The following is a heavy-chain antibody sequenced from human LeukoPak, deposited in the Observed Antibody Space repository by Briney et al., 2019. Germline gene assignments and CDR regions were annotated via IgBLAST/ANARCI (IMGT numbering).Heavy chain of an antibody. D-gene: IGHD6-13*01. V-gene: IGHV1-3*01. J-gene: IGHJ4*02. CDR1: GYTFTSYA. CDR2: INAGNGNT. Sequence: ASVKVSCKASGYTFTSYAMHWVRQAPGQRLEWMGWINAGNGNTKYSQKFQGRVTITRDTSVSTAYMELSSLRSEDTAVYYCARDPIGSSWPYYFDYWGQGTLVTVPS. CDR3: ARDPIGSSWPYYFDY.